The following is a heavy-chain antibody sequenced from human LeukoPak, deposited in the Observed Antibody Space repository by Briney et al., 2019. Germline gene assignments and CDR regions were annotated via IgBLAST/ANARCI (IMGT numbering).Heavy chain of an antibody. J-gene: IGHJ4*02. Sequence: GRSLRLSCAASGFTISSYGMTWVRQAPGKGLEWVSGITGSGDNTYYADSVKGRFTISRDNSKNTLYLQMNSLRPEDTAAYYCAKVGIVGATTSAYFEYWGQGTLVTVSS. D-gene: IGHD1-26*01. CDR3: AKVGIVGATTSAYFEY. V-gene: IGHV3-23*01. CDR1: GFTISSYG. CDR2: ITGSGDNT.